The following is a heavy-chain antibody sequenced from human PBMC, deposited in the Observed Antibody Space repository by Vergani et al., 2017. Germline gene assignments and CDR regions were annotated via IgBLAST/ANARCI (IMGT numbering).Heavy chain of an antibody. V-gene: IGHV1-69*01. CDR2: IIPIFGTA. D-gene: IGHD7-27*01. J-gene: IGHJ6*03. CDR3: ARDXRYWGSGAGYYYYYYMDV. Sequence: QVQLVQSGAEVKKPGSSVKVSCKASGGTFSSYAISWVRQAPGQGLEWKGGIIPIFGTANYAQKFQGRVTITADESTSTAYMELSSLRSEDTAVYYCARDXRYWGSGAGYYYYYYMDVWGKGTTVTVSS. CDR1: GGTFSSYA.